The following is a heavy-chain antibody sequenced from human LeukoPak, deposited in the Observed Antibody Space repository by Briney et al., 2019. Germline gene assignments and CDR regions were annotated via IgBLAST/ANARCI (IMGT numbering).Heavy chain of an antibody. D-gene: IGHD1-7*01. J-gene: IGHJ5*02. Sequence: ASVKVSCKASGGTFSSYAISWVRQAPGQGLEWMGGIIPIFGTANYAQKFQGRVTITADGSTSTAYMELGSLRSEDTAAYYCARELELRSWGQGTLVTVSS. CDR2: IIPIFGTA. CDR3: ARELELRS. CDR1: GGTFSSYA. V-gene: IGHV1-69*13.